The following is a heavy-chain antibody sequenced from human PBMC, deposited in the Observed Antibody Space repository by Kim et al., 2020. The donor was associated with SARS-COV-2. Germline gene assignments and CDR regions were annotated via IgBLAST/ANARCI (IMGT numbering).Heavy chain of an antibody. CDR2: IYTSGST. V-gene: IGHV4-4*07. D-gene: IGHD2-15*01. CDR3: ARDAYCSGGSCYSDYYYYGMDV. CDR1: GGSISSYY. Sequence: SETLSLTCTVSGGSISSYYWSWIRQPAGKGLEWIGRIYTSGSTNYNPSLNSRVTMSVDTSKNQFSLKLSSVTAADTAVYYCARDAYCSGGSCYSDYYYYGMDVWGQGTTVTVSS. J-gene: IGHJ6*02.